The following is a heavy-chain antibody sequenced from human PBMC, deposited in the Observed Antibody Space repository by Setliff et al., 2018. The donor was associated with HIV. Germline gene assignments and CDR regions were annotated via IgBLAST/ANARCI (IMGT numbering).Heavy chain of an antibody. J-gene: IGHJ6*03. V-gene: IGHV1-8*01. Sequence: ASVKVSCKTSGDKFGSFDINWVRQASGQGLEWVGWVYASTGHTAYARKFEGRVTMTRNTSISTAYMELSSLSSEDTAVYYCARGLAVAGKSYYYYYYMDVWGKGTTVTVSS. CDR1: GDKFGSFD. CDR2: VYASTGHT. D-gene: IGHD6-19*01. CDR3: ARGLAVAGKSYYYYYYMDV.